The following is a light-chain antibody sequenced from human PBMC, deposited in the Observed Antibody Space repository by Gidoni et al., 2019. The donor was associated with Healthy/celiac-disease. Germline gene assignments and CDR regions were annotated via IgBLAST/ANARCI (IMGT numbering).Light chain of an antibody. J-gene: IGKJ1*01. Sequence: EIVLTHSPATLSVSPGDRATLSCRASQSIRSNLARYQQKPGHAPRLLISGASTRATGITAGFSGSGSGTEFTLTISSLQSEGCAVYYCQQYNNWPTFGHGTKVEIK. CDR3: QQYNNWPT. V-gene: IGKV3D-15*01. CDR2: GAS. CDR1: QSIRSN.